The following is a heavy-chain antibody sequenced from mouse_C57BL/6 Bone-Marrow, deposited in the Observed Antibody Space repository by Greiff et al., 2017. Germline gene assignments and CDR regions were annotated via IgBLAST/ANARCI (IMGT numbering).Heavy chain of an antibody. CDR2: IDPETGGT. CDR1: GYTFTDYE. V-gene: IGHV1-15*01. J-gene: IGHJ2*01. D-gene: IGHD1-1*01. CDR3: TRNYYGRCYDY. Sequence: QVQLQQSGAELVRPGASVTLSCKASGYTFTDYEMHWVKQTPVHGLEWIGAIDPETGGTAYTPKFKGKDILTADKSSSTAYMELRSLTAEDSAVYYCTRNYYGRCYDYWGQGTTLTVSA.